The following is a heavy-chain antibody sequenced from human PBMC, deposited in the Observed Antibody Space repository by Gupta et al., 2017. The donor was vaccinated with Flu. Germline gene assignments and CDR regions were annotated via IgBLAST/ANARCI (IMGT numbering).Heavy chain of an antibody. CDR1: SCA. V-gene: IGHV3-23*01. CDR2: ISGSGGST. Sequence: SCAMTWVRQAPGKGLEWVSTISGSGGSTYYADSVKGRFTISRDNSKNTLYVQVNSLRGEETALYCGAKGVGKVKELLLDVWGQGTLVTVPS. CDR3: AKGVGKVKELLLDV. J-gene: IGHJ4*02. D-gene: IGHD1-26*01.